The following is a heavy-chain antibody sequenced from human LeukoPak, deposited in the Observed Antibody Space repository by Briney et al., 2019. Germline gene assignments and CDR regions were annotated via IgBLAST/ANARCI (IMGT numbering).Heavy chain of an antibody. CDR2: MNPNSGNT. V-gene: IGHV1-8*01. D-gene: IGHD1-7*01. Sequence: ASVKVSCKASGYTFTSYDINWVRQATGQGLEWMGWMNPNSGNTGYAQKFQGRVTMTEDTSTDTAYMELSSLRSEDTAVYYCATDAITGTTNHFDYWGQGTLVTASS. CDR1: GYTFTSYD. J-gene: IGHJ4*02. CDR3: ATDAITGTTNHFDY.